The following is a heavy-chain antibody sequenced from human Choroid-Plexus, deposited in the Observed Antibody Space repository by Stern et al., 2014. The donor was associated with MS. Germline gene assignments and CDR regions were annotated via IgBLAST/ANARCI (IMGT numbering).Heavy chain of an antibody. CDR3: AKDRQYLTYFFDH. V-gene: IGHV3-30*18. J-gene: IGHJ5*02. CDR1: GFTFGSCA. CDR2: VSYDGSNK. D-gene: IGHD2/OR15-2a*01. Sequence: VQLVESGGGVVQPGRPLRLSCVASGFTFGSCAMHWVRQRPGKGLEWVAGVSYDGSNKYYADSVKGRFTISRDNSQNTLYMQMSSLRPEDTAVYYCAKDRQYLTYFFDHWGQGSLVTVSS.